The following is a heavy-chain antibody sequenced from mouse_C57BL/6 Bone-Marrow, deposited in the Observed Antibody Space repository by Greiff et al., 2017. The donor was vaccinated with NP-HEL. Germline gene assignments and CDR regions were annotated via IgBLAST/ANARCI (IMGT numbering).Heavy chain of an antibody. V-gene: IGHV1-50*01. CDR1: GYTFTSYW. Sequence: VQLQQPGAELVKPGASVKLSCKASGYTFTSYWMQWVKQRPGQGLEWIGEIDPSDSYTNYNQKFKGKATLTVDTSSSTAYMQLSSLTSEDSAVYYCALFYGSSYEDYFDYWGQGTTLTVSS. CDR2: IDPSDSYT. D-gene: IGHD1-1*01. CDR3: ALFYGSSYEDYFDY. J-gene: IGHJ2*01.